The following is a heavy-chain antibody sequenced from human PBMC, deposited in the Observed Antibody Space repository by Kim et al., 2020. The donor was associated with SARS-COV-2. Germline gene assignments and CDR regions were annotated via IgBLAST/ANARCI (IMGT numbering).Heavy chain of an antibody. CDR1: GFTFSSYG. CDR3: LRYVEGS. J-gene: IGHJ4*02. D-gene: IGHD2-15*01. Sequence: GGSLRLSCAASGFTFSSYGMSWVRQAPGKGLEWVSSINESGDCILYADSVKGRFTISRDNSKDTVFLQMNSLRADDTAVYYCLRYVEGSWGRGIEATVS. CDR2: INESGDCI. V-gene: IGHV3-23*01.